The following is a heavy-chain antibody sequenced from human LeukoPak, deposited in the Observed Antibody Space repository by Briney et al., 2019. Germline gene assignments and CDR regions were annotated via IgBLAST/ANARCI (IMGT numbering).Heavy chain of an antibody. CDR2: INPNSGGT. J-gene: IGHJ4*02. CDR1: GYTFTGYY. CDR3: ARARRLIAAAWYYFDY. D-gene: IGHD6-13*01. Sequence: VASVKVSCKASGYTFTGYYMHWVRQAPGQGLEWMERINPNSGGTNYAQKFQGRVTMTRDTSISTAYMELSRLRSDDTAVYYCARARRLIAAAWYYFDYWGQGTLVTVSS. V-gene: IGHV1-2*06.